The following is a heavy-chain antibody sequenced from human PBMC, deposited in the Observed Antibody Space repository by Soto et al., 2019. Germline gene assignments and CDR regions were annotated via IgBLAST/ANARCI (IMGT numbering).Heavy chain of an antibody. CDR1: GFSFSISP. D-gene: IGHD2-8*02. Sequence: QVQLVESGGGVVQPGRSLRLSCAASGFSFSISPMHWVRQAPGKGPEWVALISYDGTNKFYADSVKGRFTISRDNSMSTLYLHVDSLRPEDAAVYYCARDPKTTGGQHWAFNYFDSWGQGTLVTVSS. J-gene: IGHJ4*02. CDR2: ISYDGTNK. CDR3: ARDPKTTGGQHWAFNYFDS. V-gene: IGHV3-30-3*01.